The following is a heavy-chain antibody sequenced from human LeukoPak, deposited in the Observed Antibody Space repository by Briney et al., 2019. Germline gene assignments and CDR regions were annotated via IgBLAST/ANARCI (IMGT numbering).Heavy chain of an antibody. V-gene: IGHV4-59*01. J-gene: IGHJ4*02. D-gene: IGHD3-10*01. CDR1: GGSISGYY. CDR2: IYSSATT. Sequence: SETLSLTCTISGGSISGYYWSWIRQPPGKGLEWIGYIYSSATTNYNPSLKSRVTTSLDTSKNQFSLKLNSVTAADTAVYYCARRGSGSKIDYWGQGTLVTVSS. CDR3: ARRGSGSKIDY.